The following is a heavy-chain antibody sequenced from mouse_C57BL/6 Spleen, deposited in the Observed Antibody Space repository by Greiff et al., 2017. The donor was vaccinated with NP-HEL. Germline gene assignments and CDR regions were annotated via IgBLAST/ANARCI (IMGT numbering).Heavy chain of an antibody. CDR3: ARGGSVDY. CDR2: ISPGSGIP. V-gene: IGHV1-55*01. Sequence: VQLQQPAAVLVKPGASVTMSRKASGYIFSSYWITWVKLTPGLVFEWIGDISPGSGIPYYNEKFRTKATLTVDTSSSTAYMQLSGLTSEDSAVFYCARGGSVDYWGQGTTLTVSS. J-gene: IGHJ2*01. CDR1: GYIFSSYW.